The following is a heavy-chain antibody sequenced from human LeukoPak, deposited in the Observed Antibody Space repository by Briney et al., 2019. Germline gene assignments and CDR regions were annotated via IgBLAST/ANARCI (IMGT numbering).Heavy chain of an antibody. Sequence: SGTLSLTCAVSGGSISSSNWWSWVRQPPGKGLEWIGSIYYSGSTYYNPSLKSRVTISVDTSKNQFSLKLSSVTAADTAVYYCARHDRMTTVTAFDYWGQGTLVTVSS. CDR2: IYYSGST. V-gene: IGHV4-4*02. CDR3: ARHDRMTTVTAFDY. CDR1: GGSISSSNW. J-gene: IGHJ4*02. D-gene: IGHD4-17*01.